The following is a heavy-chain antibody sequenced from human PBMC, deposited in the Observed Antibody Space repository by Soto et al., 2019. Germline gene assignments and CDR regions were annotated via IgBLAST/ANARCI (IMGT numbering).Heavy chain of an antibody. J-gene: IGHJ6*02. CDR2: IDPSDSYT. D-gene: IGHD6-6*01. CDR3: ARSTRRIAARPNYYYYGMDV. CDR1: GYSFTSYW. V-gene: IGHV5-10-1*01. Sequence: ESLKICCKGSGYSFTSYWISWVRQIPGKGLEWTGRIDPSDSYTNYSPSFQGHVTISADKSISTAYLQWSSLKASDTAMYYCARSTRRIAARPNYYYYGMDVWGQGTTVTVSS.